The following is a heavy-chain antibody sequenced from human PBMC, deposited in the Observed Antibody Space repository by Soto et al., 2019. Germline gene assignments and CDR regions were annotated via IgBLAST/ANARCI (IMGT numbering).Heavy chain of an antibody. CDR3: ARGPVLFITSFDY. J-gene: IGHJ4*02. D-gene: IGHD3-22*01. CDR2: IYSGGST. Sequence: EVQLVESGGGLVQPGGSLRLSCAASGFTVSSNYMSWVRQAPGKGLEWVSVIYSGGSTYYADSVKGRFSISRDNSKNTLYLQMNSLRSEATAVYYSARGPVLFITSFDYLCQGTLVTVSS. V-gene: IGHV3-66*01. CDR1: GFTVSSNY.